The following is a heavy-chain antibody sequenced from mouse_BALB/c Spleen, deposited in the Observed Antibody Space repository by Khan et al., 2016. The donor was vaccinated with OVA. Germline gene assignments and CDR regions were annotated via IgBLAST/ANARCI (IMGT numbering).Heavy chain of an antibody. V-gene: IGHV3-2*02. CDR2: ISYSGST. D-gene: IGHD1-2*01. Sequence: QLEESGPGLVKPSQSLSLTCTVTGYSITSGYGWNWIRQFPGNKLEWMGYISYSGSTNYHPSLKSRISIPRDTSKNQFFLQLNSVTTEDTATYYYSRTARIKYWGQGTILTVSA. J-gene: IGHJ2*01. CDR1: GYSITSGYG. CDR3: SRTARIKY.